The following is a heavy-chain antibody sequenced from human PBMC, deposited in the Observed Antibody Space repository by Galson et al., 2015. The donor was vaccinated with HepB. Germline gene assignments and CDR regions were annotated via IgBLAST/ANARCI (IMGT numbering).Heavy chain of an antibody. J-gene: IGHJ6*02. CDR3: TRLGPSSWGGDV. D-gene: IGHD6-13*01. CDR2: IRSKANSYAT. Sequence: SLRLSCAASGFTFSGSAMHWVRQASGKGLEWVGRIRSKANSYATAYAASVKGRFTISRDDSKNTAYLQMYSLKTEDTAVYYCTRLGPSSWGGDVWGQGTTVTVSS. CDR1: GFTFSGSA. V-gene: IGHV3-73*01.